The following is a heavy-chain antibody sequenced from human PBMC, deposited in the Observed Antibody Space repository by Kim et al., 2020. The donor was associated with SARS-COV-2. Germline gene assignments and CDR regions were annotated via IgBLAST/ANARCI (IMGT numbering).Heavy chain of an antibody. Sequence: ASVQVSCKASGYTFTSYDINWVRQATGQGLEWMGWMNPNSGNTGYAQKFQGRVTMTRNTTISTAYMELSSLRSEDTAVYYCARGRFSGPKRRTTGVISGRLGRFDPWGQRTLVTVSS. D-gene: IGHD1-7*01. CDR2: MNPNSGNT. CDR1: GYTFTSYD. J-gene: IGHJ5*02. CDR3: ARGRFSGPKRRTTGVISGRLGRFDP. V-gene: IGHV1-8*01.